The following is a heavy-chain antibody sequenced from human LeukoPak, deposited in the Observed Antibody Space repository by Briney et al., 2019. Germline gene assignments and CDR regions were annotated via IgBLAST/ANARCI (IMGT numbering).Heavy chain of an antibody. CDR1: GFTVSSNY. Sequence: PGGSLRLSCAASGFTVSSNYMSWVRQAPGKGLEWVSYISSSGSTIYYADSVKGRFTISRDNAKNSLYLQMNSLRAEDTAVYYCARDSVVTAINAFDIWGQGTMVTVSS. J-gene: IGHJ3*02. V-gene: IGHV3-11*04. CDR2: ISSSGSTI. D-gene: IGHD2-21*02. CDR3: ARDSVVTAINAFDI.